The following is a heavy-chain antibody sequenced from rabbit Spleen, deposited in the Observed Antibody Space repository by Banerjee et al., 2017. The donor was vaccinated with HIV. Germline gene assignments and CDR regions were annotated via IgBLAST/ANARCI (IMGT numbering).Heavy chain of an antibody. CDR2: IGTGSSGVT. D-gene: IGHD1-1*01. CDR1: GFSFSSGYY. V-gene: IGHV1S45*01. CDR3: ARNYVNVFDP. J-gene: IGHJ2*01. Sequence: QQQLEESGGGLVKPGGTLTLTCTASGFSFSSGYYMGWVRQAPGKGLEWIACIGTGSSGVTYYASWAKSRFTISQTSSTTVTLQMTSLTAADTATYFCARNYVNVFDPWGPGTLVTVS.